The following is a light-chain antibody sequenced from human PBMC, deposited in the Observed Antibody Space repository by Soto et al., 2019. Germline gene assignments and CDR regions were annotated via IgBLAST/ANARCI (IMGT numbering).Light chain of an antibody. Sequence: DIQLTQSPSFLSAYEGDRVTITCRASQDISDYLAWYQQRPGKAHKLLIYAASTLQSGVPSRFSGSGSGTEFTITISSLQHEAFATYSCQQLNSYPLTFGGGTQVDIK. CDR2: AAS. CDR1: QDISDY. V-gene: IGKV1-9*01. J-gene: IGKJ4*01. CDR3: QQLNSYPLT.